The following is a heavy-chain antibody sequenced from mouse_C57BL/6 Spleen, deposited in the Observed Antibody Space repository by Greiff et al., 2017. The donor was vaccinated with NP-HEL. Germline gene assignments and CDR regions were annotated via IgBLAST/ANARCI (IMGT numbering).Heavy chain of an antibody. V-gene: IGHV1-53*01. CDR3: ARNYYDYDDEAWFAY. CDR1: GYTFTSYW. J-gene: IGHJ3*01. Sequence: QVQLKQPGTELVKPGASVKLSCKASGYTFTSYWMHWVKQRPGQGLEWIGNINPSNGGTNYNEKFKSKATLTVDTSSSTAYMQLSSLTSEDSAVYYCARNYYDYDDEAWFAYWGQGTLVTVSA. CDR2: INPSNGGT. D-gene: IGHD2-4*01.